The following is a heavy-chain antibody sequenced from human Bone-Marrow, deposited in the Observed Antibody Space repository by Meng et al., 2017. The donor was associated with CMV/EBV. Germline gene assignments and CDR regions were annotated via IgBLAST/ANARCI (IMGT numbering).Heavy chain of an antibody. V-gene: IGHV3-74*01. CDR2: INSDGSST. CDR3: ARDLPSYYYGSGSYSGGMDV. J-gene: IGHJ6*01. CDR1: GFTFSSYW. D-gene: IGHD3-10*01. Sequence: GGSLRLSCAASGFTFSSYWMHWVRQAPGKGLVWVSRINSDGSSTSYADSVRGRFTISRDNAKNTLYLQMNSLRAEDTAVYYCARDLPSYYYGSGSYSGGMDVWGQGTTVTGSS.